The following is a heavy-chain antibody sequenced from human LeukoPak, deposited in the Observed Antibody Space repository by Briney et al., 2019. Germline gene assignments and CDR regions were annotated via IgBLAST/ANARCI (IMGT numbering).Heavy chain of an antibody. J-gene: IGHJ5*02. CDR3: ARGGSGSSTWFDP. CDR1: GYTFINNW. CDR2: INPTGTRT. D-gene: IGHD2-15*01. Sequence: ASVKVSCKASGYTFINNWMHWVRQAPGQGLEWIGLINPTGTRTGYAQKFQGRVTMTRDMSTSTAYMELRSLRSDDTAIYYCARGGSGSSTWFDPWGQGTLVTVSS. V-gene: IGHV1-46*01.